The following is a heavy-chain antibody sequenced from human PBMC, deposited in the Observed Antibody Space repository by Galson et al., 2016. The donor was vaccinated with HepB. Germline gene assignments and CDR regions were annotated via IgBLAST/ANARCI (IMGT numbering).Heavy chain of an antibody. V-gene: IGHV1-46*01. CDR1: GYTFTTYA. CDR2: INPSGGST. Sequence: SVKVSCKASGYTFTTYAMYWVRQAPGQGLEWMGIINPSGGSTSYAQKFQGRVTMTRDTSTSTVYMELSSLRFEDTAVYYCARGGDGDYGTVGDDYWGQGTLVTVSS. J-gene: IGHJ4*02. D-gene: IGHD4-17*01. CDR3: ARGGDGDYGTVGDDY.